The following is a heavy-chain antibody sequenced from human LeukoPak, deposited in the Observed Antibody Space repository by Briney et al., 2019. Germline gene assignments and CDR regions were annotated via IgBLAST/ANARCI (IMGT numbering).Heavy chain of an antibody. D-gene: IGHD6-13*01. Sequence: ASVKVSCKASGYIFTSNYIHWVRQAPGQGLEWMGMIYPRDGSTNYAQKFQGRVTITADESTSTAYMELSSLRSEDTAVYYCARKSSSSWSNWFDPWGQGTLVTVSS. V-gene: IGHV1-46*01. J-gene: IGHJ5*02. CDR1: GYIFTSNY. CDR2: IYPRDGST. CDR3: ARKSSSSWSNWFDP.